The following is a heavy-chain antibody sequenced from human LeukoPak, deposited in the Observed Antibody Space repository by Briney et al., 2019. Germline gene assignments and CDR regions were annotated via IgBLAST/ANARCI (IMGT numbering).Heavy chain of an antibody. J-gene: IGHJ4*02. V-gene: IGHV3-9*01. CDR2: ISWNSGSI. Sequence: GGSLRLSCAASGFTFDDYAMHWVRQAPGKGLEWVSGISWNSGSIGYADSVKGRFTISRDNAKNSLYLQMNSLRAEDTAVYYCARGPYRDGYNFDDYFDYWGQGTLVTVSS. CDR1: GFTFDDYA. CDR3: ARGPYRDGYNFDDYFDY. D-gene: IGHD5-24*01.